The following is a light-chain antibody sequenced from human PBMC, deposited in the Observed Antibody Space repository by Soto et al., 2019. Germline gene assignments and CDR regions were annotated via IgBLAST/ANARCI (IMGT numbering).Light chain of an antibody. CDR1: QIFSSRQ. J-gene: IGKJ2*01. Sequence: EIVLTQSPGTLSLSPGERATLSCRASQIFSSRQLAWYQHKPGQAPRLLIYGASNRATAIPDRFSGSGSGTDFTLTISSLEPEDFAVYYCQEYGTSPYAFGQGTKLEIK. V-gene: IGKV3-20*01. CDR3: QEYGTSPYA. CDR2: GAS.